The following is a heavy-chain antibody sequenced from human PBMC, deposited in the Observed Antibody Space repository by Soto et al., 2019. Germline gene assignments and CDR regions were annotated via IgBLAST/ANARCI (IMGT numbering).Heavy chain of an antibody. J-gene: IGHJ5*02. Sequence: QVQLVESGGGVVQPGRSLRLSCAASGFTFSSYAMHWVRQAPGKGLEWVAVISYDGSNKYYADSVKGRFTISRDNSKNTLYLQMNSLRAEDTAVYYCARGVNYDSSGYPSHWFDPWGQGTLVTVSS. CDR1: GFTFSSYA. CDR3: ARGVNYDSSGYPSHWFDP. V-gene: IGHV3-30-3*01. CDR2: ISYDGSNK. D-gene: IGHD3-22*01.